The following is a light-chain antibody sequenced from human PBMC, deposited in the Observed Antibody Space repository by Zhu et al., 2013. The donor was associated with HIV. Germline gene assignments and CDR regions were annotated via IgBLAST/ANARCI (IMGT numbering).Light chain of an antibody. V-gene: IGKV3-20*01. CDR2: DAS. CDR3: QHYGSSPIT. CDR1: QSVTTY. J-gene: IGKJ5*01. Sequence: EFVLTQFPAILSVSPGERATLSCRASQSVTTYLAWYQQKPGQPPRLLLYDASKRAAGVPARFSGSGSGTDFTLTISRLEPEDFAVYYCQHYGSSPITFGQGTRLEIK.